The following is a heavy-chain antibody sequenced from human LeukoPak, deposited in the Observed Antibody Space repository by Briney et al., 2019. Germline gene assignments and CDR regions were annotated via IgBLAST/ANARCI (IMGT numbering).Heavy chain of an antibody. J-gene: IGHJ4*02. CDR3: ARVICSGGSCRFDY. D-gene: IGHD2-15*01. CDR1: GGSISSYY. Sequence: SETLSLTCTVSGGSISSYYWNWIRQPAGKGLEWIGRIHTSGSTNYNPSLKSRVTMSVATSKNQFSLKLSSVTAADTAVYYCARVICSGGSCRFDYWGQGTLVTVSS. CDR2: IHTSGST. V-gene: IGHV4-4*07.